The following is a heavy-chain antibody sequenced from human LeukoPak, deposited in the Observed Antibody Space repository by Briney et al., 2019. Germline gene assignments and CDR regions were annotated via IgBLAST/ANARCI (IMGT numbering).Heavy chain of an antibody. CDR3: AREDHSNYNY. V-gene: IGHV3-7*01. Sequence: PGGSLTLSCAASGFSFSSYWMSWVRQAPGKGPEWVANIKQDGGEKYHVDSVKGRFTISRDNAKNSLYLQMNSLRVEDTAVYYCAREDHSNYNYWGQGTLVTVSS. CDR2: IKQDGGEK. CDR1: GFSFSSYW. J-gene: IGHJ4*02. D-gene: IGHD4-11*01.